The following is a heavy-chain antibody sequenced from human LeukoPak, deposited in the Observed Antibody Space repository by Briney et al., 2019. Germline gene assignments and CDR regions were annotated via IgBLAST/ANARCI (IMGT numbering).Heavy chain of an antibody. CDR2: ISGSGGYI. D-gene: IGHD2-2*01. CDR3: ARLDCSSTSCYAHDYYYFYGVDV. Sequence: GGSLRLSCAASGFTFSSYAMSWVRQVPGKGLEWVSTISGSGGYIYYADSVKGRFTISRVNSKNTLYLQMNSLRAEDTAVYYCARLDCSSTSCYAHDYYYFYGVDVWGKGTTVTVSS. J-gene: IGHJ6*04. V-gene: IGHV3-23*01. CDR1: GFTFSSYA.